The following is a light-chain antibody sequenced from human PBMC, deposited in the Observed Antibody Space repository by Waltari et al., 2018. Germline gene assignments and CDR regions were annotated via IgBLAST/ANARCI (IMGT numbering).Light chain of an antibody. Sequence: SYELTQPPSVSVSPGQTARITCSGDALPKRYAYWYQQKPGQAPVLVIYKDIARPSGIPERSSGSRAGTTVTLTISGVQAEDEADYYCQAADSSGTYVVFGGGTKLTVL. CDR1: ALPKRY. CDR3: QAADSSGTYVV. CDR2: KDI. J-gene: IGLJ2*01. V-gene: IGLV3-25*03.